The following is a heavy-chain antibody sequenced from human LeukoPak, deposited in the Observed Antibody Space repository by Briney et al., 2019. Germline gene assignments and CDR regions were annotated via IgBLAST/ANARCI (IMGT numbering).Heavy chain of an antibody. V-gene: IGHV3-30*03. CDR2: ISYDGSNK. Sequence: PGGSLRLSCAASGFTFSSYGMHWVRQAPGKGLEWVAVISYDGSNKYYADSVKGRFTISRDNSKNTLYLQMNSLRAEDTAVYYCAILKGRSYYYDSSGCLDPCYFDYWGQGTLVTVSS. D-gene: IGHD3-22*01. J-gene: IGHJ4*02. CDR1: GFTFSSYG. CDR3: AILKGRSYYYDSSGCLDPCYFDY.